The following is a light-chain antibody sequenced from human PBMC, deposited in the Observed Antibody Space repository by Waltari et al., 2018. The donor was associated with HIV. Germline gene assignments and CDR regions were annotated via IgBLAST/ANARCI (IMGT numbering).Light chain of an antibody. Sequence: EIVMTQSPATLSVSPGERATLSCRASQSVSSNLAWYQQKPGQAPRLLIYGASTRATGIPARFSGSGSGTYFTLTISRLQSEDFAVYYCQQYNNWPPWTFGQGTKVEIK. V-gene: IGKV3-15*01. CDR3: QQYNNWPPWT. CDR1: QSVSSN. CDR2: GAS. J-gene: IGKJ1*01.